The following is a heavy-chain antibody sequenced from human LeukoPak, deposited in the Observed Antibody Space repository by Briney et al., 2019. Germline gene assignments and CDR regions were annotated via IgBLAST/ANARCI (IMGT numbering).Heavy chain of an antibody. CDR1: GFSLSDYN. CDR3: ARDGVATTAFRGYFDY. V-gene: IGHV3-21*05. J-gene: IGHJ4*02. CDR2: ISPSAGATY. D-gene: IGHD3-3*01. Sequence: GGSLRLSCAASGFSLSDYNMIWVRQAPGKGLEWISYISPSAGATYESIYYAQSAKGRFTISRDNSEDTLFLQMNSLRAEDTAVYYCARDGVATTAFRGYFDYWGQGALVTVSS.